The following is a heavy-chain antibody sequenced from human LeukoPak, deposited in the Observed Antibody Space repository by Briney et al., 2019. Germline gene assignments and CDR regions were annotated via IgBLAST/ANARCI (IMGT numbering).Heavy chain of an antibody. Sequence: SETLSLTCAVSGYSISSGYYWGWIRQPPGKGLEWIGSIYHSGSTYYNPSLKSRVTISVDTSKNQFSLKLSSVTAADTAVYYCARGEGSVVVENFDYWGQGTLATVSS. CDR1: GYSISSGYY. J-gene: IGHJ4*02. CDR3: ARGEGSVVVENFDY. V-gene: IGHV4-38-2*01. D-gene: IGHD2-2*01. CDR2: IYHSGST.